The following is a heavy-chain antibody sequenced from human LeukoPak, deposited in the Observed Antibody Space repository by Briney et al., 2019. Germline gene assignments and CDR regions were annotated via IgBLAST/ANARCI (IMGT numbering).Heavy chain of an antibody. CDR3: AREVGVNWFDP. CDR1: GGSISSYY. D-gene: IGHD1-26*01. CDR2: FYYSGST. Sequence: SETLSLTCTVSGGSISSYYWSWIRQPPGKGLEWIGYFYYSGSTNYNPSLKSRVTISVDTSKNQFSLKLSSVTAADTAVYYCAREVGVNWFDPWGQGTLVTVSS. J-gene: IGHJ5*02. V-gene: IGHV4-59*01.